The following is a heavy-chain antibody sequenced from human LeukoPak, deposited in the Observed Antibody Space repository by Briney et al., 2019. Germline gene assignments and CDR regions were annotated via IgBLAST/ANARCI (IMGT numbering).Heavy chain of an antibody. CDR3: ARSLRPSVRPTNRFDP. V-gene: IGHV4-59*01. CDR1: GGSISSYY. CDR2: IYYYGST. J-gene: IGHJ5*02. D-gene: IGHD3-10*01. Sequence: PSETLSLTCTVSGGSISSYYWSWIRQPPGKGLEWVGYIYYYGSTNYNPSLKSRVTISVDTSKNQFSLKLSSVTAADTAVYYWARSLRPSVRPTNRFDPWGQGTLVTVSS.